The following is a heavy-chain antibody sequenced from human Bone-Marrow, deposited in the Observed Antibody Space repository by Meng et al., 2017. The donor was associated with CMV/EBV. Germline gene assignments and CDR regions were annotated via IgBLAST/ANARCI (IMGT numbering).Heavy chain of an antibody. J-gene: IGHJ4*02. CDR3: AGGSSSQGFEY. Sequence: SETLSLTCAISGDSISSTNWWSWVRQPPGKGLEWTGEIYQSGTTNYNPSLKSRVTMSIDRSKNQFSLKLTSVTAADTAIYYCAGGSSSQGFEYWGRGTLVTVSS. CDR2: IYQSGTT. V-gene: IGHV4-4*02. CDR1: GDSISSTNW.